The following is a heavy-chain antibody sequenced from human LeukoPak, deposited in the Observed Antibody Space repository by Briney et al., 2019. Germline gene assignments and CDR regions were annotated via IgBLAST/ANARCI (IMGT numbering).Heavy chain of an antibody. CDR3: ARVEASGYDYGAFDY. Sequence: PGGSLRLSCAASGFTFNRYWMSWVRQAPGKELQWVANIKQDGSAKYYVDSVKGRFTISRDNAKNSLHLQMNSLRAEDTAVYYCARVEASGYDYGAFDYWGQGTLVTVSS. V-gene: IGHV3-7*01. J-gene: IGHJ4*02. D-gene: IGHD5-12*01. CDR1: GFTFNRYW. CDR2: IKQDGSAK.